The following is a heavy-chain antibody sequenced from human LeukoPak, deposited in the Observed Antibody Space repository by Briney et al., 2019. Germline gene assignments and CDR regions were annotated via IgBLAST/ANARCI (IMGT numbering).Heavy chain of an antibody. Sequence: GASVKVSYKVSGYTLSELSIHWVRQGPGKGLEWMAGFVLEDGERIYAQKFRGRVRVTEDTSTDTAYMELSSLRSEDTAVYYCATLDLPPSTAAVASWGQGTLVTVSS. D-gene: IGHD6-13*01. CDR2: FVLEDGER. V-gene: IGHV1-24*01. CDR3: ATLDLPPSTAAVAS. J-gene: IGHJ5*01. CDR1: GYTLSELS.